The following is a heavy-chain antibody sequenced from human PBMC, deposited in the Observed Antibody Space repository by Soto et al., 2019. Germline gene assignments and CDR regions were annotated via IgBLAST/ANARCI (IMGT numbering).Heavy chain of an antibody. D-gene: IGHD2-2*01. CDR2: ISYSGSS. CDR3: ARATPAGSADF. Sequence: QVQLQESGPGLVKPSQTRSLTCTVSGGSNIRDGYSWSWIRQHPGKGLEWIAYISYSGSSYSNPSLQSRVTISADTSKNQFSLRLTSVTAADTAVYFCARATPAGSADFWGQGTLVTVSS. CDR1: GGSNIRDGYS. J-gene: IGHJ4*02. V-gene: IGHV4-31*03.